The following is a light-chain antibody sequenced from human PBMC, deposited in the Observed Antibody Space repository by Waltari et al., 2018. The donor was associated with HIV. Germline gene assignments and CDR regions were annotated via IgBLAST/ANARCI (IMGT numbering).Light chain of an antibody. Sequence: DIQMTQSPSSLSASVGDRVTITCRAGQSINSNLNWYQQKPGKAPKLLIYGASSIQSGVPSRFSGSGSGTHFTLTISSLQPEDFAVYYCQQTYSTPHTFGQGTKLEIK. J-gene: IGKJ2*01. CDR3: QQTYSTPHT. V-gene: IGKV1-39*01. CDR1: QSINSN. CDR2: GAS.